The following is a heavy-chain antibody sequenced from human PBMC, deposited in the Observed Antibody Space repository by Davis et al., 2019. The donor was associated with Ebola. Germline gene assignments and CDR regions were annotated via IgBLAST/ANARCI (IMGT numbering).Heavy chain of an antibody. CDR1: GFTFSSYW. CDR2: IKQDGSEK. D-gene: IGHD4-17*01. V-gene: IGHV3-7*01. Sequence: GGSLRLSCAASGFTFSSYWMSWVRQAPGKGLEWVANIKQDGSEKYYVDSVKGRFTISRDTSKNTVYLQMNSLRVEDTAIYFCVRGDYAYFDNWGQGTLVTVSS. CDR3: VRGDYAYFDN. J-gene: IGHJ4*02.